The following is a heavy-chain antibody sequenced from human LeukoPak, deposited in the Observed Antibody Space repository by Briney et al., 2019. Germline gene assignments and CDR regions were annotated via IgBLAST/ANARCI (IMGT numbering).Heavy chain of an antibody. J-gene: IGHJ4*02. D-gene: IGHD3-22*01. Sequence: SETLSLTCSVSGGSIRNYYWTWIRQPPGKGLEWIGHVSNSGNTKYNPSLKSRVTISIDTSKKHFSLNLRSVSAADTAVYYCACRAFYDSSGLDFWGQGILVTVSS. CDR3: ACRAFYDSSGLDF. CDR1: GGSIRNYY. CDR2: VSNSGNT. V-gene: IGHV4-59*08.